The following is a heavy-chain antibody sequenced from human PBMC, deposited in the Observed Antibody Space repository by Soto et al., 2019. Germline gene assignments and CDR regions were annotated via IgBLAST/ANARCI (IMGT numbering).Heavy chain of an antibody. J-gene: IGHJ6*03. CDR2: IYYSGST. D-gene: IGHD3-10*01. CDR3: ASGHGSGSYYYYYYMDV. Sequence: PSETLSLTCTVSGGSIGSYYWSWIRQPPGKGLEWIGYIYYSGSTNYNPSLKSRVTISVDTSKNQFSLKLSSVTAADTAVYYCASGHGSGSYYYYYYMDVWGKGTTVTVSS. V-gene: IGHV4-59*08. CDR1: GGSIGSYY.